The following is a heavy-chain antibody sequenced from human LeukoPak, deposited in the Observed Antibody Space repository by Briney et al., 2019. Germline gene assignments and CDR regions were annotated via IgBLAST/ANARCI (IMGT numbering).Heavy chain of an antibody. CDR2: ISSNGGST. CDR1: GFTFSSYA. V-gene: IGHV3-64D*06. D-gene: IGHD5-18*01. Sequence: GGSLRLSCSASGFTFSSYAMHWVRQAPGKGLEYVSAISSNGGSTYYADSVKGRFTISRDNSKNTLYLQMSSLRAEDTAVYYCVKDQESGEHGYYIGFDYWGQGTLVTASS. CDR3: VKDQESGEHGYYIGFDY. J-gene: IGHJ4*02.